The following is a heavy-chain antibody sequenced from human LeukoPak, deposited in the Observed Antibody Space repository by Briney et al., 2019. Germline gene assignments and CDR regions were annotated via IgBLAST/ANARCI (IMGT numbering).Heavy chain of an antibody. D-gene: IGHD5/OR15-5a*01. V-gene: IGHV3-48*03. J-gene: IGHJ4*02. Sequence: LAGGSLRLSCITPGFTFSRYDYNWVRQAPGKGLEWISYISISGVTKYYADSVRGRFTVSRDNARDSPYLQMDSLRAEDTATYYCTSHGSTYYFDYCGQGTQVTVSS. CDR3: TSHGSTYYFDY. CDR2: ISISGVTK. CDR1: GFTFSRYD.